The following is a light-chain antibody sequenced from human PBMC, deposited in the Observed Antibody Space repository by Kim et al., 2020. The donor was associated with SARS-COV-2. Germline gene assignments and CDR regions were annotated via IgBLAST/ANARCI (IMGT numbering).Light chain of an antibody. CDR2: GAS. CDR1: QDIRNN. Sequence: EIVMTQSPASLSVSPGERVILSCRASQDIRNNLAWYQQKPGQAPRLLIHGASIRATGIPARFSGSGSETEFTLTISSLQSEDCAVYYCQQYEFWPPLTFGGGTKLEI. CDR3: QQYEFWPPLT. J-gene: IGKJ4*01. V-gene: IGKV3-15*01.